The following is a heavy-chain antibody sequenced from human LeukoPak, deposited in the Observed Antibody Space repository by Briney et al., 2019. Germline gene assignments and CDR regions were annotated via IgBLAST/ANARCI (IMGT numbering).Heavy chain of an antibody. D-gene: IGHD5-12*01. CDR3: ARVGDSGYDFDY. CDR1: GFTFSSYS. V-gene: IGHV3-21*01. J-gene: IGHJ4*02. Sequence: PGGSLRLSCAASGFTFSSYSMNWVRQAPGKGLEWVSSISSSSSYIYYADSVKGRFTISRDNAKNSLYLQMNSLRAEDTAVYYCARVGDSGYDFDYWGQGTLVTVSS. CDR2: ISSSSSYI.